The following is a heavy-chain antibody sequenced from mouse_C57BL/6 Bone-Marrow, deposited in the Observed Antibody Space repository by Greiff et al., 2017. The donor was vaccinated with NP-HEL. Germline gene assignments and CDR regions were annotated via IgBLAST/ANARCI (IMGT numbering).Heavy chain of an antibody. CDR2: IDPSDSYT. J-gene: IGHJ3*01. CDR1: GYTFTSYW. V-gene: IGHV1-59*01. D-gene: IGHD2-3*01. Sequence: QVQLQQPGAELVRPGTSVKLSCKASGYTFTSYWMHWVKQRPGQGLEWIGVIDPSDSYTNYNQKFKGKATLTVDTSSSTAYMQLSSLTSEDSAVYYCARDDGYSWFAYWGQGTLVTVSA. CDR3: ARDDGYSWFAY.